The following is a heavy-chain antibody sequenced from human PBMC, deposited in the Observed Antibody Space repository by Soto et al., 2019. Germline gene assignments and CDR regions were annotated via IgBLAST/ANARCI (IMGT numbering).Heavy chain of an antibody. V-gene: IGHV2-5*01. Sequence: QITLKESGPTLVKPPQPLTLTCTFSGFSLSTSGVGVGWIRQPPGKALEWLALIYWNDDKRYSPSLKSRLTNTKDTSNSHGVLRITNRDPVDTATYYCAHRRNQYGSGGSCSSYYCDYWGQGTLVTVSS. D-gene: IGHD2-15*01. CDR2: IYWNDDK. CDR1: GFSLSTSGVG. CDR3: AHRRNQYGSGGSCSSYYCDY. J-gene: IGHJ4*02.